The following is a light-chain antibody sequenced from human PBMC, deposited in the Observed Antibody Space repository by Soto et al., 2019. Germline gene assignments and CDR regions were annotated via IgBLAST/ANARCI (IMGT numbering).Light chain of an antibody. CDR2: KAS. CDR1: QTISSW. CDR3: QHYNSYSEA. Sequence: DIQMTQSPSTLSGSVGDRVTITCRASQTISSWLAWYQQKPGKAPKLLIYKASTLKSGVPSRFSGSGSGTEFTLTISSMQTADFANYYCQHYNSYSEAFGQGTKVDI. J-gene: IGKJ1*01. V-gene: IGKV1-5*03.